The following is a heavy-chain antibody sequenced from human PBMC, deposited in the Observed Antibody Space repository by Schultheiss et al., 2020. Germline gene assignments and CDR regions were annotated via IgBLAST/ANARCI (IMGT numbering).Heavy chain of an antibody. CDR1: GFSLSTSGLG. CDR3: ARTRALIAAAGTGFFDY. CDR2: LDWDDDK. J-gene: IGHJ4*02. V-gene: IGHV2-70*12. Sequence: SGPTLVKPTQTLTLTCTFSGFSLSTSGLGVGWIRQPPGKALEWLALLDWDDDKYYSTSLKTRLTISKDTSKSQVVLTMTNMDPVDTATYYCARTRALIAAAGTGFFDYWGQGTLVTVSS. D-gene: IGHD6-13*01.